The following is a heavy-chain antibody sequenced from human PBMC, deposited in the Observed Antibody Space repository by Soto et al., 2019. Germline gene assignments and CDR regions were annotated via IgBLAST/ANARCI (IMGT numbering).Heavy chain of an antibody. CDR3: ARVISRYSGYDHYDYYYGMDV. J-gene: IGHJ6*02. CDR1: GFTFSSYG. V-gene: IGHV3-30*03. CDR2: ISYDGSNK. D-gene: IGHD5-12*01. Sequence: QVRLVESGGGVVQPGRSLRLSCAASGFTFSSYGMHWVRQAPGKGLEWVAVISYDGSNKYYADSVKGRFTISRDNSKNTLYLQMNSLRAEDTAVYYCARVISRYSGYDHYDYYYGMDVWGQGTTVTVSS.